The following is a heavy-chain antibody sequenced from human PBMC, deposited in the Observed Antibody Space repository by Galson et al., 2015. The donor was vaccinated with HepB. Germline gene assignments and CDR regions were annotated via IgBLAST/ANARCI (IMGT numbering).Heavy chain of an antibody. D-gene: IGHD2-2*01. CDR1: GGTFSSYA. CDR3: ARFDHRCSSTSCYLGLFDY. V-gene: IGHV1-69*01. CDR2: IIPIFGIA. Sequence: SCKASGGTFSSYAISWVRQAPGQGLECMGGIIPIFGIANYAQKFQGRVTVTADESTSTAYMELSSLRSEDTAVYYCARFDHRCSSTSCYLGLFDYWGQGTLVTVSS. J-gene: IGHJ4*02.